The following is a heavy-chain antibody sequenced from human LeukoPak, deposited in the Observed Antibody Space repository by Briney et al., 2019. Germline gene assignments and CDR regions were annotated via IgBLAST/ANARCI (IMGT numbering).Heavy chain of an antibody. CDR2: LWSDGSNK. CDR3: ARDRAGIAAADDAFDI. V-gene: IGHV3-33*01. D-gene: IGHD6-13*01. J-gene: IGHJ3*02. Sequence: GGSLRLSCAASGFSFSSYGMHWVRQAPGKGLEGVAVLWSDGSNKYYADSVKGRFTISRDNSKNTLYLQMNSLRAEDTAVYYCARDRAGIAAADDAFDIWGQGTMVTVSS. CDR1: GFSFSSYG.